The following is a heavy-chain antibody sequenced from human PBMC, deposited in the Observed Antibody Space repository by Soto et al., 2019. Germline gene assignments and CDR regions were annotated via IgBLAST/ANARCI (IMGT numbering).Heavy chain of an antibody. Sequence: SETLSLTCTVSGDSIRSYYWNWIRQPPGKGLEWIGYIYNSGSTNYNPSLKSRVTISLDTSKNQFSLKLSSVTAADTAVYYCAREFRPFYDNSGYSDYWGQGTLVTVSS. CDR3: AREFRPFYDNSGYSDY. J-gene: IGHJ4*02. CDR2: IYNSGST. V-gene: IGHV4-4*08. D-gene: IGHD3-22*01. CDR1: GDSIRSYY.